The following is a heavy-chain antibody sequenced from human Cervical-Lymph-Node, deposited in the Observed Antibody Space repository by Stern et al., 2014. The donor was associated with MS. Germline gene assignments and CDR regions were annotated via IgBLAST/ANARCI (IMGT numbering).Heavy chain of an antibody. V-gene: IGHV1-2*04. CDR1: GYTFTGFF. Sequence: QVQLVQSGAEVKKPGASVKVSCTASGYTFTGFFLHWVRQAPGQGLEWVGWINPNTGVTKSAQKFQGWVTLTRDTFLNTVYMELNRLKSDDTAVFYCARGYPFFDNWGQGTLVTVSS. J-gene: IGHJ4*02. CDR3: ARGYPFFDN. D-gene: IGHD2-15*01. CDR2: INPNTGVT.